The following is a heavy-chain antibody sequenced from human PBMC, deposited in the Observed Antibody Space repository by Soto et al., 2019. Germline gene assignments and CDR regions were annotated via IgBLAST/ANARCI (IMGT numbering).Heavy chain of an antibody. V-gene: IGHV3-53*01. CDR3: VRPRPSGENYGMDV. D-gene: IGHD3-16*01. J-gene: IGHJ6*02. CDR1: GLTVSHNY. Sequence: GGSLRLSCVASGLTVSHNYMAWVRHAPEMGLEWVSILYTEGTTYYADSVKGRFIISRDSSKNTLFLQMDSLRAEDTAVYYCVRPRPSGENYGMDVWGQGTTVTVSS. CDR2: LYTEGTT.